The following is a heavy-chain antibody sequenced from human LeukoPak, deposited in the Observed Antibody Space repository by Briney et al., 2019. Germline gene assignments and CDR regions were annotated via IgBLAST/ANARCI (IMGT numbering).Heavy chain of an antibody. D-gene: IGHD3-22*01. Sequence: GGSLRLSCAASGFTFSSYSMNWVRQAPGKGLEWVAVIWYDGSNKYYADSVKGRFTISRDNSKNTLYLQMNSLRAEDTAVYYCARDRVTMIDFWGQGTLVTVSS. V-gene: IGHV3-33*08. CDR1: GFTFSSYS. CDR3: ARDRVTMIDF. J-gene: IGHJ4*02. CDR2: IWYDGSNK.